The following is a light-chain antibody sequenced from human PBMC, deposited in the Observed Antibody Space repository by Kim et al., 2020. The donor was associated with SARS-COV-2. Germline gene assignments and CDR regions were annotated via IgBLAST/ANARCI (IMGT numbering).Light chain of an antibody. CDR2: GAS. V-gene: IGKV3-20*01. Sequence: SPGERAPLSCQASQSVSSNYLAWSQQKPGQAPRLLIYGASSRATGIPDRFSGSGSGTDFTLTITRLEPEDFAVYYCQQYSSSPATFGQGTKVDIK. CDR3: QQYSSSPAT. CDR1: QSVSSNY. J-gene: IGKJ1*01.